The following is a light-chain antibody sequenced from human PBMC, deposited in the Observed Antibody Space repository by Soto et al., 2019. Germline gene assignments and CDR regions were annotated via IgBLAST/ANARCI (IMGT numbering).Light chain of an antibody. V-gene: IGKV1-39*01. CDR3: QHSYSNVWT. CDR1: QYITTY. CDR2: AAS. J-gene: IGKJ1*01. Sequence: DVQMAQSPSSLSASVGDRVTITCRASQYITTYLNWYQQKPGKAPKHLIYAASILQSGVPSRFSGRGSGTDFTLTISGLEAEDFATYYCQHSYSNVWTFGQGTRVEVK.